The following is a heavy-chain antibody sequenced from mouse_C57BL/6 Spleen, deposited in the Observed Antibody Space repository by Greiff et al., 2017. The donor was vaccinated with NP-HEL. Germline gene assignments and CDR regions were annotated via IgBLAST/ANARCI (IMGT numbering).Heavy chain of an antibody. CDR1: GYTFTDHT. CDR3: ARKYYYGSSYDYFDY. J-gene: IGHJ2*01. D-gene: IGHD1-1*01. CDR2: IYPRDGST. V-gene: IGHV1-78*01. Sequence: VQLQQSDAELVKPGASVKISCKVSGYTFTDHTIHWMKQRPEQGLEWIGYIYPRDGSTKYNEKFKGKATLTADKSSSTAYMQLNSLTSEDSAVYFCARKYYYGSSYDYFDYWGQGTTLTVSS.